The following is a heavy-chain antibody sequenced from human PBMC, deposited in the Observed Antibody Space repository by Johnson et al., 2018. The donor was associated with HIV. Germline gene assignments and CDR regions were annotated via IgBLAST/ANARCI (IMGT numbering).Heavy chain of an antibody. D-gene: IGHD5-18*01. CDR2: MSYDGSSK. V-gene: IGHV3-30*04. J-gene: IGHJ3*02. Sequence: QVQLVESGGGVVQPGRSLRLSCAASGFTFSSYAMHWVRQAPGKGLEWVAVMSYDGSSKYYADSVKGRFTISRDNSKNTLYLQMNSLRVEDTAVYYCARDHGQLWLLPAFDIWGQGTMVTVSS. CDR3: ARDHGQLWLLPAFDI. CDR1: GFTFSSYA.